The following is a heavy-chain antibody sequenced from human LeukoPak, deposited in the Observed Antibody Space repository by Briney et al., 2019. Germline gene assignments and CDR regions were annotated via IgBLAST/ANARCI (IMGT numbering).Heavy chain of an antibody. CDR2: ISDSGYNT. D-gene: IGHD6-25*01. CDR1: GFTFSSYG. Sequence: GGSLRLSCAASGFTFSSYGMSWVRQAPGKGLEWVSAISDSGYNTYYADSVKGRFTISRDNSKNTLYLQMNSLRAEDTAVYYCARRGYSSGWNRFDYWGQGTLVTVSS. V-gene: IGHV3-23*01. CDR3: ARRGYSSGWNRFDY. J-gene: IGHJ4*02.